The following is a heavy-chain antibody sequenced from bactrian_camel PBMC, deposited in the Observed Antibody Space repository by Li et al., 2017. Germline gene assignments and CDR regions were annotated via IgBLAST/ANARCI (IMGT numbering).Heavy chain of an antibody. J-gene: IGHJ4*01. D-gene: IGHD6*01. CDR1: TYTYNTRC. V-gene: IGHV3S1*01. CDR2: IDADGGIT. Sequence: VQLVESGGGSAQAGGSLRLSCVLDTYTYNTRCLGWYRKAPGKERERVAAIDADGGITYRDSVKGRFTISRDTAKNNLYLQMNSLQPEDTAMYYCAANRLGSSWCLARRPNDNIWGQGTQVTVS. CDR3: AANRLGSSWCLARRPNDNI.